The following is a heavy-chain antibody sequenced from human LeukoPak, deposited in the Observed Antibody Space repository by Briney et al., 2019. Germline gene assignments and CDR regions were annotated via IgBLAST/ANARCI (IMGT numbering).Heavy chain of an antibody. Sequence: GGSLRLSCAASGFTFSSYAMSWVRQAPGKGLEWVSAISASGGSTYYADSVKGRFTISRDNSKNTLYLQMNSLRAEDTAVYYCAKCGGTGSYYEGFDYWGQGTLVTVSS. V-gene: IGHV3-23*01. CDR3: AKCGGTGSYYEGFDY. J-gene: IGHJ4*02. CDR1: GFTFSSYA. CDR2: ISASGGST. D-gene: IGHD3-10*01.